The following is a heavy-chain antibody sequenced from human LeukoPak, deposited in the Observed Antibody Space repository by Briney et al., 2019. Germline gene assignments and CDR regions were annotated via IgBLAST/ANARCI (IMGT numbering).Heavy chain of an antibody. CDR2: ISSRSSTI. Sequence: PGGSLRLSCAASGFTFSNYNMNWVRQAPGKGLEWVSYISSRSSTIYHADSVKGRFTISRDNSKNTLYLQMNSLRAEDTAVYYCAKRASGSGTSLYYFDYWGQGTLVTVSS. V-gene: IGHV3-48*01. CDR3: AKRASGSGTSLYYFDY. CDR1: GFTFSNYN. J-gene: IGHJ4*02. D-gene: IGHD3-10*01.